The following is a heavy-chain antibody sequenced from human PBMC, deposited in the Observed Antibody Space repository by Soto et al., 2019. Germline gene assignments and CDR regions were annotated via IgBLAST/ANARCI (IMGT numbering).Heavy chain of an antibody. CDR2: ISWNSGSI. Sequence: EVQLVESGGGLVQPGRSLRLSCAASGFTFDDYAMHWVRQAPGKGLEWVSGISWNSGSIGYADSVKGRFTISRDNAKNSLYLQMNSLRAEDTALYYCAKGDISAVAGAYDYWGQGTLVTVSS. D-gene: IGHD6-19*01. CDR3: AKGDISAVAGAYDY. V-gene: IGHV3-9*01. CDR1: GFTFDDYA. J-gene: IGHJ4*02.